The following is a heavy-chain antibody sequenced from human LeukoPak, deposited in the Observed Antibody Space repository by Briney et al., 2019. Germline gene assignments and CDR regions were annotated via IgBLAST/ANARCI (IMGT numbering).Heavy chain of an antibody. CDR2: SYYRGST. J-gene: IGHJ4*02. CDR3: ARGRSDTAMVTG. CDR1: GGSISSYY. D-gene: IGHD5-18*01. V-gene: IGHV4-59*01. Sequence: SETLSLTCSVSGGSISSYYWRWIRQPPGKGVEWVGYSYYRGSTNYNHCLKSRVTTSLDTSKNQFSLKLSSVTAADTAVYYCARGRSDTAMVTGWGQGTLVTVSS.